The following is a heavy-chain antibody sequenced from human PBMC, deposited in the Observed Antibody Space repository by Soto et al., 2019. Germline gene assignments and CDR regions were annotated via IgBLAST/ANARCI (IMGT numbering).Heavy chain of an antibody. CDR3: ASLAGVPAANIYYYYGMDV. V-gene: IGHV4-31*03. D-gene: IGHD2-2*01. CDR1: GGSITSGGYC. Sequence: SETLSLTCTVSGGSITSGGYCWTWIRQHPVKGLEWMGHIYYSGSTSYNPSLKSRITISIDTSKNQFSLKLSSVTAADTAVYYCASLAGVPAANIYYYYGMDVWGQGTTVTVSS. J-gene: IGHJ6*02. CDR2: IYYSGST.